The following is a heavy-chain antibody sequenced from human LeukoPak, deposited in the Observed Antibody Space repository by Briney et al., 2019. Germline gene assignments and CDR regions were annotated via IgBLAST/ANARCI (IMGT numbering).Heavy chain of an antibody. CDR2: IIPIFGTA. Sequence: SVKVSCKASGGTFSSYAISWVRQAPGQGLEWMGGIIPIFGTANYAQKFQGRVTITADESTSTAYMELSSLRSEDTAVYYCARTAAAGTPTLDYWGQGTLVTVSS. V-gene: IGHV1-69*13. J-gene: IGHJ4*02. D-gene: IGHD6-13*01. CDR1: GGTFSSYA. CDR3: ARTAAAGTPTLDY.